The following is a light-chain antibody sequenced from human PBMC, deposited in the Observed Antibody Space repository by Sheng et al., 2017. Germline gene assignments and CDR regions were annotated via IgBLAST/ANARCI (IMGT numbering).Light chain of an antibody. V-gene: IGKV3-20*01. J-gene: IGKJ2*01. CDR2: GAS. CDR3: QQHGSSPPYT. CDR1: QTVSSSY. Sequence: EIVLTQSPGTLSLSPGERATLSCRARQTVSSSYLAWYQQKPGQSPRLLIYGASXRATGIPDRFSGSGSGTASLSPSADWSLKDFAVYYCQQHGSSPPYTFGQGTKAGDQT.